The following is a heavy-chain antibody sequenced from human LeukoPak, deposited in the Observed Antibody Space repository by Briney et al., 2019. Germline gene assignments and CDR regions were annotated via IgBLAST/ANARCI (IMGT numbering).Heavy chain of an antibody. D-gene: IGHD6-19*01. Sequence: SVKVSCKTSGGTFSNYAINWVRHAPGQGLEWMGGIIPLFGTANYAQKFQGRVTITTDESTSTAYMELSSLRSEDTAVYYCARGIAVAATGTDYYYYMDVWGKGTTVTVSS. V-gene: IGHV1-69*05. CDR2: IIPLFGTA. CDR1: GGTFSNYA. J-gene: IGHJ6*03. CDR3: ARGIAVAATGTDYYYYMDV.